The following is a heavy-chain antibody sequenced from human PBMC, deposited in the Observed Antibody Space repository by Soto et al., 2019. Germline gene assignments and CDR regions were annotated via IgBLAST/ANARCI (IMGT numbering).Heavy chain of an antibody. CDR1: GFSLTTSGVG. CDR3: AHRVLRTVFGLVTTTAIYFDF. J-gene: IGHJ4*02. V-gene: IGHV2-5*02. D-gene: IGHD3-3*01. Sequence: HITLNESGPTLVNPTQTLTLTCTFSGFSLTTSGVGVGWIRQSPGKAPEWLALIYWDDDKRYSPSLKSRLTITKDTSKNQVVLTMANLDTADTATYYCAHRVLRTVFGLVTTTAIYFDFWGQGTPVAVSS. CDR2: IYWDDDK.